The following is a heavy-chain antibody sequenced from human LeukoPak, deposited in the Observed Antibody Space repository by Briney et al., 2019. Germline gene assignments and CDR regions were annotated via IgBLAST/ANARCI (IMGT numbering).Heavy chain of an antibody. V-gene: IGHV3-73*01. CDR2: VQTKPKSYAT. CDR3: TTYRSGHY. CDR1: GFTFSGSD. J-gene: IGHJ4*02. D-gene: IGHD6-19*01. Sequence: GGSLRLSCAASGFTFSGSDIHWVRQASGKGLEWVGRVQTKPKSYATAYAASLKGRFIISRDDSVNTAYLRMNSLRTEDTAVYYCTTYRSGHYWGQGTLVTVSS.